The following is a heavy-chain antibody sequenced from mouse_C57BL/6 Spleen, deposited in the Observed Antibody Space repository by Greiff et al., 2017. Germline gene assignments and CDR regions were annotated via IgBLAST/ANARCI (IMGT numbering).Heavy chain of an antibody. J-gene: IGHJ1*03. CDR2: ILPGSGST. Sequence: QVQLQQSGAELMKPGASVKLSCKATGYTFTGYWIEWVKQRPGHGLEWIGEILPGSGSTNYNVKFKGKATFTADTSSNTAYMQLSSLTTEDSAIYYCARRGYYYGSVWGTGTTVTVSS. V-gene: IGHV1-9*01. D-gene: IGHD1-1*01. CDR1: GYTFTGYW. CDR3: ARRGYYYGSV.